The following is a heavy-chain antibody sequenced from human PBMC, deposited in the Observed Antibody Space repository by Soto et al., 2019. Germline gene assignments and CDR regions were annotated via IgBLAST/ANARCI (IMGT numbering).Heavy chain of an antibody. CDR2: ISSGGSYI. D-gene: IGHD5-12*01. V-gene: IGHV3-21*01. CDR3: AREWIEGHDAFDI. J-gene: IGHJ3*02. Sequence: EVQLVESGGGLVKPGGSLRLSGAASGLTFISYSINWVRQAPGKGLEWVSSISSGGSYIYYADSVKGRFTISRDNAKNSLFLQMNSLRAEDTAVYYCAREWIEGHDAFDIWGQGTMVTVSS. CDR1: GLTFISYS.